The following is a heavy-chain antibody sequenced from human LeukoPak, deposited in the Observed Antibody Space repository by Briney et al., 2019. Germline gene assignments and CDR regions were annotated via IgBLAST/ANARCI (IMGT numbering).Heavy chain of an antibody. CDR3: AKRVSSTSTAWYFDL. J-gene: IGHJ2*01. Sequence: GGSLRLSCAASGFTFSSYAMSWVRQAPGKGLEWVSAISGSGGSTYYADSVKGRFTISRDNSKNTLYLQMNSLRAEDTAVYYCAKRVSSTSTAWYFDLWGRGTLVTVSS. V-gene: IGHV3-23*01. D-gene: IGHD2-2*01. CDR2: ISGSGGST. CDR1: GFTFSSYA.